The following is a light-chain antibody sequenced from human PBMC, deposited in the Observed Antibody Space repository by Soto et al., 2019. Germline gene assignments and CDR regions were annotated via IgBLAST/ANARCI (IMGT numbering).Light chain of an antibody. CDR2: AVT. Sequence: QSALTQPASVSGSPGQSITISCTGTSSDVGGYNYVSWYQQHPGKAPKLMIYAVTNRPSGVSNRFSGSKSGTSASLAISGLQSEDEADYYCAAWDDSLNGPVFGGGTKLTVL. CDR3: AAWDDSLNGPV. CDR1: SSDVGGYNY. J-gene: IGLJ3*02. V-gene: IGLV2-14*01.